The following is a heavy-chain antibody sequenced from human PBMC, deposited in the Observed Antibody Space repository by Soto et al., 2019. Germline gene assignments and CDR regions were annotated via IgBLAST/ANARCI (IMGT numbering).Heavy chain of an antibody. J-gene: IGHJ6*03. CDR3: ARVAGISYYNHMDV. CDR2: VFSSGSP. V-gene: IGHV4-59*01. Sequence: QVHLQESGPGLVRPSETLSLTCTVSGVSLKTYYWSWIRLPPGGGLEWIGYVFSSGSPNYNPSLRSRVTMSVETSNNLFSLQMSSVTAADTAVYYCARVAGISYYNHMDVWGKGTTVTVSS. CDR1: GVSLKTYY. D-gene: IGHD1-20*01.